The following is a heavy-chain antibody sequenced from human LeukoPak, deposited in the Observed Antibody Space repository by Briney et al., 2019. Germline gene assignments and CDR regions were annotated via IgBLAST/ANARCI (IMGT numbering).Heavy chain of an antibody. CDR3: ARPQDGCNPNFFDY. Sequence: ASVKVSCKVSGCTLTELSMHWVRQAPGKGLEWMGWISTFNGNTNYAQKLQGRVTMTTDTSTDTAYMELRSLRSDDTAVYYCARPQDGCNPNFFDYWGQGTLVTVSS. CDR1: GCTLTELS. D-gene: IGHD5-24*01. J-gene: IGHJ4*02. V-gene: IGHV1-18*01. CDR2: ISTFNGNT.